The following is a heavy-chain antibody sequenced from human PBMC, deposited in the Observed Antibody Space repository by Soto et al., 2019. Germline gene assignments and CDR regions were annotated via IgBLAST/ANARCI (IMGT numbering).Heavy chain of an antibody. CDR3: ARDRRTYYDFWSGYYQD. V-gene: IGHV3-21*01. CDR2: ISSSSSYI. J-gene: IGHJ4*02. CDR1: GASISSHF. Sequence: ETLSLTCTVSGASISSHFWNWVRQAPGKGLEWVSSISSSSSYIYYADSVKGRFTISRDNSKNTLYLQMNSLRAEDTAVYYCARDRRTYYDFWSGYYQDWGQGTLVTVSS. D-gene: IGHD3-3*01.